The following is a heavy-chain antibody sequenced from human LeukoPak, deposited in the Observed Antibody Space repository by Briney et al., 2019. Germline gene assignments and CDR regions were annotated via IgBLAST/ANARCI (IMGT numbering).Heavy chain of an antibody. CDR2: ISGSGGST. Sequence: GGSLRLSCAASGFTFSNAWMSWVRQAPGKGLEWVSAISGSGGSTYYADSVKGRFTISRDNSKNTLYLQMNSLRAEDTAVYYCAKREMATRTDYYFDYWGQGTLVTVSS. V-gene: IGHV3-23*01. CDR3: AKREMATRTDYYFDY. CDR1: GFTFSNAW. D-gene: IGHD5-24*01. J-gene: IGHJ4*02.